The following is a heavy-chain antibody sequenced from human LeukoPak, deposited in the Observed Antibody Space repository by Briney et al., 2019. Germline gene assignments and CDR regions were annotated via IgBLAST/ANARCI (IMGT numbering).Heavy chain of an antibody. CDR3: ARDYGYSSSFDY. D-gene: IGHD6-13*01. V-gene: IGHV3-11*06. J-gene: IGHJ4*02. CDR1: GFTFSDHY. CDR2: ISSGSTYT. Sequence: GGSLRLSCGASGFTFSDHYMSWIRQAPGKRLEWVSYISSGSTYTNYADSVEGRFSISRDNAKNSLYLQMNSLRDEDTAVYYCARDYGYSSSFDYWGQGTLVTVSS.